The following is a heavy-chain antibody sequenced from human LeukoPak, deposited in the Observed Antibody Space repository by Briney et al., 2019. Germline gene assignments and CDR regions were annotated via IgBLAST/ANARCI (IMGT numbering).Heavy chain of an antibody. J-gene: IGHJ4*02. CDR3: ARDPRDRGGYYYANY. Sequence: GGSLRLSCAASGFTFDDYGMNWVRQAPGKGLEWVSGINWNGVSTGYADSVKGRFTISRDNARNSLYLQMNSLRAEDTALYYCARDPRDRGGYYYANYWGQGALVTVSS. CDR1: GFTFDDYG. D-gene: IGHD3-22*01. V-gene: IGHV3-20*04. CDR2: INWNGVST.